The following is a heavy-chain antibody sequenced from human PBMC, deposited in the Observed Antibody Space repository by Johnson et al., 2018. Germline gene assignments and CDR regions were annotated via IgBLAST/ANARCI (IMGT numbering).Heavy chain of an antibody. CDR2: INPSGGST. CDR1: GYTFTSYY. Sequence: QVQLVESGAEVKKPGASVKVSCKASGYTFTSYYMHWVRQAPGQGLEWMGIINPSGGSTSYAQKFQDRVTMTRDTSTSNVYMELSSLRSEDTAVYYCAREGLARGAFDIWGQGTMVTVSS. J-gene: IGHJ3*02. V-gene: IGHV1-46*01. D-gene: IGHD3-10*01. CDR3: AREGLARGAFDI.